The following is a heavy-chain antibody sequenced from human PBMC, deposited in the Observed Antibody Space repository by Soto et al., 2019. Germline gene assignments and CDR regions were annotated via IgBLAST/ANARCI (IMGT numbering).Heavy chain of an antibody. V-gene: IGHV1-18*01. CDR3: VGCGIDXYESVNAVDM. CDR1: GYTSSNYD. Sequence: QVXLVQSGAELRKPGASVKVSCKTSGYTSSNYDVSWVRQAPGQGLEWMGRISAYNNHTNYALNFQGXXXXTTDTXXXXXXXXXXXXXXXXTXVYXCVGCGIDXYESVNAVDMWGQGTLVXVSS. D-gene: IGHD2-21*01. CDR2: ISAYNNHT. J-gene: IGHJ3*02.